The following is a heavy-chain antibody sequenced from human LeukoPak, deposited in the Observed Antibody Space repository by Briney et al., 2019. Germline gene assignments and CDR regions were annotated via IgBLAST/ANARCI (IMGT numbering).Heavy chain of an antibody. CDR1: GSSISSYY. CDR2: IYDSGST. Sequence: SETLSLTCTVSGSSISSYYWSWIRQPPGKGLEWIGYIYDSGSTYYNPSLKSRVTISVDRSNNQFSLKLSSVTAADTAVYYCARYGGSGTYFFDYWGQGTLVTVSS. V-gene: IGHV4-59*12. CDR3: ARYGGSGTYFFDY. J-gene: IGHJ4*02. D-gene: IGHD3-10*01.